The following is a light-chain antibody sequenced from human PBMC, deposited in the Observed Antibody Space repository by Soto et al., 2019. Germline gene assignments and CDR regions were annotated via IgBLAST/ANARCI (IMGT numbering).Light chain of an antibody. Sequence: QSALTQPASVSGSPGQSITISCTGTSSDVCGYNYVSWYQQHPGKAPKLMIYDVSNRPSGVSNRFSGSKSGKPASLTISGIKAEDEADYYCSSYTSSSSYVFGTGTKLTVL. J-gene: IGLJ1*01. V-gene: IGLV2-14*01. CDR3: SSYTSSSSYV. CDR1: SSDVCGYNY. CDR2: DVS.